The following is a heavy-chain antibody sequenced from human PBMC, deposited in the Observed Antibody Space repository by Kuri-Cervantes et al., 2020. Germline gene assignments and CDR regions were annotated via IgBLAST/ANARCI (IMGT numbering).Heavy chain of an antibody. Sequence: ASVKVSCKASGYTFTSYYMHWLRQAPGKGLEWMGGFDPEDGETISAQKFQGRVTMTEDTSTDTAYMELSSLRSEDTAVYYCATGIAPRGPLVYYYYMDVWGKGTAVTVSS. J-gene: IGHJ6*03. CDR1: GYTFTSYY. CDR2: FDPEDGET. CDR3: ATGIAPRGPLVYYYYMDV. V-gene: IGHV1-24*01. D-gene: IGHD6-6*01.